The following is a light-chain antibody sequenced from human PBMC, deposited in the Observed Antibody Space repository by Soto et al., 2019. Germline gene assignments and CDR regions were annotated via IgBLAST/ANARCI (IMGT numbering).Light chain of an antibody. Sequence: DVVMTQTPLSAPVTLGQPASLSCRSSQSLAHSDGNTYLSWLQQRPGQPPRLLIYKVSNRLSGVPDRFSASGAETDFTLKISRVEAEDVGLYYCMQATHFPRTFGQGTKVEIK. CDR1: QSLAHSDGNTY. J-gene: IGKJ1*01. CDR2: KVS. CDR3: MQATHFPRT. V-gene: IGKV2-24*01.